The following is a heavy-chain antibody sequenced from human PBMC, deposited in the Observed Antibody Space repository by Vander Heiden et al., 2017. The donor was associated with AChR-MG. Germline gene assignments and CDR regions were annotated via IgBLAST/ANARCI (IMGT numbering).Heavy chain of an antibody. CDR2: INHSGST. J-gene: IGHJ5*02. D-gene: IGHD3-22*01. CDR1: GGSFSGYY. CDR3: ARGVGDYYDSSGYYYNWFDP. V-gene: IGHV4-34*01. Sequence: QVQLQQWGAGLLKPSETLSLTCAVYGGSFSGYYWSWIRQPPGKGLEWIGEINHSGSTNYNPSLKSRVTISVDTSKNQFSLKLSSVTAADTAVYYCARGVGDYYDSSGYYYNWFDPWGQGTLVTVSS.